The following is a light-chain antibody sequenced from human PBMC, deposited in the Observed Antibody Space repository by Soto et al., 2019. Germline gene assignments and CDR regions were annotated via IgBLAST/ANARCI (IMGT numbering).Light chain of an antibody. J-gene: IGKJ1*01. CDR1: QSVSSSY. V-gene: IGKV3D-20*02. Sequence: EIVLTQCPGTLSLSPGERATLSCRASQSVSSSYLAWYQQKPGQAPRLLIYGASSRATGIPARFSGSGSGTDFTLTISSLEPEDFAVYYCQQRSNWPTFGQGTKVDI. CDR2: GAS. CDR3: QQRSNWPT.